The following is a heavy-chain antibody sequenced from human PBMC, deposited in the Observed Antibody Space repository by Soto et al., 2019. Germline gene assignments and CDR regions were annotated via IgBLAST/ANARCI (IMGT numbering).Heavy chain of an antibody. D-gene: IGHD5-12*01. CDR2: ICYSGST. CDR3: ASLYSGYEVTYDY. J-gene: IGHJ4*02. Sequence: SETLSLTCTVSGGSISSGGYYWSWIRQHPGKGLEWIGYICYSGSTYYNPSLKSRVTISVDTSKNQFSLKLSSVTAADTAVYYCASLYSGYEVTYDYWGQGALVTVSS. CDR1: GGSISSGGYY. V-gene: IGHV4-31*02.